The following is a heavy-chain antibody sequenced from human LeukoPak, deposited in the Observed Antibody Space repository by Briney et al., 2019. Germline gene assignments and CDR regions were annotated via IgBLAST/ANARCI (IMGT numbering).Heavy chain of an antibody. CDR1: GYTFTSYY. CDR3: VILAAGTLGY. V-gene: IGHV1-46*01. J-gene: IGHJ4*02. D-gene: IGHD6-13*01. CDR2: INPSGGST. Sequence: GASVKVSCKASGYTFTSYYMHWVRQAPGQGLEWMGIINPSGGSTSYAQKFQGRVTMTRDTSISTAYMELSRLKSDDTAVYYCVILAAGTLGYWGQGTLVTVSS.